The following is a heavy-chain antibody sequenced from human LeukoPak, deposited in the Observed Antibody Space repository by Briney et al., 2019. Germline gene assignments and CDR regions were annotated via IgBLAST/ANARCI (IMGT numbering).Heavy chain of an antibody. V-gene: IGHV1-18*01. Sequence: ASVKVSCKASGYTFTSYGISWVRQAPGQGREWMGWISAYNGNTNYAQKLQGRVTMTTDTSTSTAYMELRSLRSDDTAVYYCARVPGGGYNYGSYYYGMDVWGQGTTVTVSS. CDR2: ISAYNGNT. D-gene: IGHD5-18*01. CDR1: GYTFTSYG. CDR3: ARVPGGGYNYGSYYYGMDV. J-gene: IGHJ6*02.